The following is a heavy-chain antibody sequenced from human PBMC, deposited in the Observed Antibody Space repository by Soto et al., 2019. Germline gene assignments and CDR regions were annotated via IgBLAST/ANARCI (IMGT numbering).Heavy chain of an antibody. V-gene: IGHV3-23*01. J-gene: IGHJ5*02. CDR1: GFTFSSYA. D-gene: IGHD6-13*01. Sequence: PGGSLRLSCAASGFTFSSYAMSWVRQAPGKGLEWVSAISGSGGSTYYADSVKGRFTISRDNSKNTLYLQMNSLRAEDTAVYYCAKDRGSSSWNIAPPFDPWGQGTLVTVSS. CDR2: ISGSGGST. CDR3: AKDRGSSSWNIAPPFDP.